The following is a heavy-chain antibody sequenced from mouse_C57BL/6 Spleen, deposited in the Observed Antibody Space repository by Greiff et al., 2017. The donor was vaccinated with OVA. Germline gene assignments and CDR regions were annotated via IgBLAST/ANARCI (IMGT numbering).Heavy chain of an antibody. CDR2: ISDGGSYT. J-gene: IGHJ4*01. D-gene: IGHD2-5*01. CDR3: ARDRTYYSIYAMDY. Sequence: EVQGVESGGGLVKPGGSLKLSCAASGFTFSSYAMSWVRQTPEKRLEWVATISDGGSYTYYPDNVKGRFTISRDNAKNNLYLQMSHLKSEDTAMYYCARDRTYYSIYAMDYWGQGTSVTVSS. V-gene: IGHV5-4*01. CDR1: GFTFSSYA.